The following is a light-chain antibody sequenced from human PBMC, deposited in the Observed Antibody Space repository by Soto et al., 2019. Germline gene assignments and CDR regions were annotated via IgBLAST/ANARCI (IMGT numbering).Light chain of an antibody. J-gene: IGKJ4*01. CDR3: QQYNSYPLT. V-gene: IGKV1-5*03. CDR2: KAS. Sequence: DIQMTQSPSTLSASVGDRVTITCRASQSISSWLAWYQQKPGKAPKLLIYKASSVESGVPSRFSRRGSGTEFTLTISSLQPDDFATYYCQQYNSYPLTFGGGTKVEIK. CDR1: QSISSW.